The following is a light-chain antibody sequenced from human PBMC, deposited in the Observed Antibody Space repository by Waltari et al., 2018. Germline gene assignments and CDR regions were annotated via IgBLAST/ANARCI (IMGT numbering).Light chain of an antibody. CDR2: KAS. V-gene: IGKV1-5*03. CDR3: QQYKSFPWT. Sequence: DIQITQSPSTLSASVGDRVPIICRASQSISSWLALYQQKVGSAPKLLIYKASNLEDGVPSRFSGSGSGTDFTLTISSLQPDDFASYYCQQYKSFPWTFGQGTKVEI. J-gene: IGKJ1*01. CDR1: QSISSW.